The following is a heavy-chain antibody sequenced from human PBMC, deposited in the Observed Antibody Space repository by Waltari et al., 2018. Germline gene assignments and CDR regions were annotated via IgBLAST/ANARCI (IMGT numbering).Heavy chain of an antibody. V-gene: IGHV1-8*01. CDR1: GYTFTSYD. D-gene: IGHD3-3*01. Sequence: QVQLVQSGAEVKKPGASVKVSCKASGYTFTSYDINWVRQATGHGLEWMGWMNPNSGNTGYAQKFQGRVTMTRNTSISTAYMELSSLRSEDTAVYYCARGPVLEWLLIPQKFPNYYYYMDVWGKGTTVTVSS. J-gene: IGHJ6*03. CDR3: ARGPVLEWLLIPQKFPNYYYYMDV. CDR2: MNPNSGNT.